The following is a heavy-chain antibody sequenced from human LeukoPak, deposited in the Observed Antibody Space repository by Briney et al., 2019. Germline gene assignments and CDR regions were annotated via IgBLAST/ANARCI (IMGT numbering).Heavy chain of an antibody. CDR3: ARTLQRPNWFDP. CDR2: VYHSGST. Sequence: PSQTLSLTCAVSGGSNSSGGYSWSWIRQPPGRGLEWIGYVYHSGSTYYTPSLKSRVTISVDRSKNQFSLKLSSVTAADTAVYYCARTLQRPNWFDPWGQGTLVTVSS. CDR1: GGSNSSGGYS. V-gene: IGHV4-30-2*01. J-gene: IGHJ5*02.